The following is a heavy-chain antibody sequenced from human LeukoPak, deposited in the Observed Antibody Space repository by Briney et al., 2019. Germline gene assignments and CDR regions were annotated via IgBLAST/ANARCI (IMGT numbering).Heavy chain of an antibody. CDR1: GFTFSDYY. J-gene: IGHJ4*02. V-gene: IGHV3-11*04. CDR3: AKDPRYAVAVHYYFDY. D-gene: IGHD3-16*01. Sequence: GGSLRLSCAASGFTFSDYYMSWIRQAPGKGLEWVSYISSSGSTIYYADSVKGRFTISRDNAKNSLYLQMNSLRAEDTAVYYCAKDPRYAVAVHYYFDYWGQGTLVTVSS. CDR2: ISSSGSTI.